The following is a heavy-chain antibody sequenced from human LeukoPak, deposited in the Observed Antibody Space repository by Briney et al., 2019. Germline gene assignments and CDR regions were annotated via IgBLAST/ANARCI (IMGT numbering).Heavy chain of an antibody. D-gene: IGHD2-15*01. Sequence: KPSETLSLTCTVSGGSISSYYWSWIRQPPGKGLEWIGYIYYSGTTNYNPSLKSRVTISVDTSKNQFSLKLTSVTAADTAVYYCARDLCSGGSCYPYYFDYWGQGTLVTVSS. CDR1: GGSISSYY. CDR2: IYYSGTT. CDR3: ARDLCSGGSCYPYYFDY. J-gene: IGHJ4*02. V-gene: IGHV4-59*01.